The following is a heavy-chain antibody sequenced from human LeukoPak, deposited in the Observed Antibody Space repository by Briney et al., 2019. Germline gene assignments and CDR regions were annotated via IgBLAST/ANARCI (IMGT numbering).Heavy chain of an antibody. CDR3: AKDRGFNYGYGFDY. V-gene: IGHV3-23*01. D-gene: IGHD3-16*01. CDR1: GFTFSDYA. J-gene: IGHJ4*02. Sequence: GGSLRLSCAASGFTFSDYAMSWVRQTPGWGLEWVSTISGSAGSTHNADSVKGRLTISRDNSKNTLYLHVSSLRVEDTAVYYCAKDRGFNYGYGFDYWGQGNLVTVSS. CDR2: ISGSAGST.